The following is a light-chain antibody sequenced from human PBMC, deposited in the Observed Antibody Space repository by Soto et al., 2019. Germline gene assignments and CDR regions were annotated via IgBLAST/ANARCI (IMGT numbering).Light chain of an antibody. CDR1: QSISSW. V-gene: IGKV1-5*03. Sequence: DIQMTQSPSTLSASVGDRVTITCRASQSISSWLAWYQQKPGRPPKLLISMASSLESGVPSRFSGSGSGTEFTLTISSLQPDDSATYYCQQYNSYSPWTFGQGTKVEIK. J-gene: IGKJ1*01. CDR3: QQYNSYSPWT. CDR2: MAS.